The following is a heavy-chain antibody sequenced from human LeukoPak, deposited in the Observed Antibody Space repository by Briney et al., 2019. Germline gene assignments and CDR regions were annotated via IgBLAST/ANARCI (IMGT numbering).Heavy chain of an antibody. CDR1: GFTFSSYG. CDR3: AKDALWFGELFWYDY. CDR2: ISYDGSNK. J-gene: IGHJ4*02. Sequence: GGSLRLSCAASGFTFSSYGIHWVRQAPGKGLEWVAVISYDGSNKYYADSVKGRFTISRDNSKNTLYLQMNSLRAEDTAVYYCAKDALWFGELFWYDYWGQGTLVTVSP. V-gene: IGHV3-30*18. D-gene: IGHD3-10*01.